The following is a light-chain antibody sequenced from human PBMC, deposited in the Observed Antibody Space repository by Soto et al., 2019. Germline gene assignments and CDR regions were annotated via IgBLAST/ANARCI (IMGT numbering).Light chain of an antibody. CDR3: QQYNIWPPIT. CDR2: DAS. CDR1: QSVSSY. V-gene: IGKV3-11*01. J-gene: IGKJ5*01. Sequence: EIVWTQSPATLSLSPGERATLSCRASQSVSSYLAWYQQKPGQAPRLLIYDASNRATGVPARFSGSGSGTEFTLTITSLQSEDIALYYCQQYNIWPPITFGQGTRLEIK.